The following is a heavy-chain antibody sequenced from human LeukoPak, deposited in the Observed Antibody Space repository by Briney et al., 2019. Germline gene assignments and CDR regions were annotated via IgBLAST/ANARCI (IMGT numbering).Heavy chain of an antibody. J-gene: IGHJ4*02. CDR2: ISWRSSDI. V-gene: IGHV3-21*01. CDR1: GFTLSSYN. Sequence: GGSLRLSCVASGFTLSSYNMKWVRQAPGKRLEWVSSISWRSSDIEYADSVKGRFTISRDIDKKSLYLQMNSLRVEDTAVYYCARVISPLTYYYDSSLDYWGQGTLVTVSS. CDR3: ARVISPLTYYYDSSLDY. D-gene: IGHD3-22*01.